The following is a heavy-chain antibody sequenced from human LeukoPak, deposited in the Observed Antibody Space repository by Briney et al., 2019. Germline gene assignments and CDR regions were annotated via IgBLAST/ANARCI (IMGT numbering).Heavy chain of an antibody. CDR3: ARVQLGGSGYFLDY. D-gene: IGHD2/OR15-2a*01. CDR1: GYTFTSYD. CDR2: MNPNSGNT. Sequence: ASVKVSCKASGYTFTSYDINWVRQATGLGLEWMGWMNPNSGNTGYAQKFQGRVTITRNTSISTAYMELSSLRSEDTAVYYCARVQLGGSGYFLDYWGQGTLVTVSS. J-gene: IGHJ4*02. V-gene: IGHV1-8*03.